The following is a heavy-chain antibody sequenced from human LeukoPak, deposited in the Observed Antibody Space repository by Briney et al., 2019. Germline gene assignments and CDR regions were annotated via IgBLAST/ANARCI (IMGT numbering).Heavy chain of an antibody. CDR2: IYYSGGT. V-gene: IGHV4-59*12. CDR3: ARGLGGSSWPLYYGLDV. D-gene: IGHD6-13*01. J-gene: IGHJ6*02. Sequence: SETLSLTCTVSGGSISSYYWSWIRQPPGKGLEWIGYIYYSGGTNYNPPLKSRVTMSVDTSKNQFSPKLNSMTAADTAVYYCARGLGGSSWPLYYGLDVWGLGTTVIVSS. CDR1: GGSISSYY.